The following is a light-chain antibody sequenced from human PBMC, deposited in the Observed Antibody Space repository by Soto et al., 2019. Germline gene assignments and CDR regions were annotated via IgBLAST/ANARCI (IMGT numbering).Light chain of an antibody. Sequence: DIQITQSPSYVASSVPARVTITGRASQGIKNWLAWYQQKPGKAPNLLIYTGSSLQSGVPSRFSGSGSGTDFTLTINSLQPEDFATYYCQEAASFPITFGQGTRLEI. J-gene: IGKJ5*01. V-gene: IGKV1-12*01. CDR2: TGS. CDR3: QEAASFPIT. CDR1: QGIKNW.